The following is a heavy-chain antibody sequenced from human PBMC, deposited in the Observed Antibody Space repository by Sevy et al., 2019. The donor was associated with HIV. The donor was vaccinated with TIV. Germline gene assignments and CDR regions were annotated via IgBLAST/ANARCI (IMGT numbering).Heavy chain of an antibody. D-gene: IGHD2-21*01. V-gene: IGHV3-13*01. J-gene: IGHJ5*02. CDR3: VRGLQTHCDRTACPLDH. Sequence: GGSLRLSCAGYGFSFSGSDMPWVRQPTGKGLEWISSIGALGDTFYADSVKGRFTNSRDNAKSSLYLEMSSLRAGDTALYYCVRGLQTHCDRTACPLDHWGQGTLVTVSS. CDR2: IGALGDT. CDR1: GFSFSGSD.